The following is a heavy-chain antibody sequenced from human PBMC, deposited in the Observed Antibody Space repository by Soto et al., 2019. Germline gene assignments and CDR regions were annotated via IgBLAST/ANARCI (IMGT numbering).Heavy chain of an antibody. CDR1: GFTFSSYS. J-gene: IGHJ4*02. Sequence: PGGSLRLSCAASGFTFSSYSMNWVRQAPGKGLEWVSSISSSSSYIYYADSVKGRFTISRDNAKNSLYLQMNSLRAEDTAVYYCAKISRTNYYDSSGYRDYFDYWGQGTLVTVSS. CDR3: AKISRTNYYDSSGYRDYFDY. CDR2: ISSSSSYI. V-gene: IGHV3-21*01. D-gene: IGHD3-22*01.